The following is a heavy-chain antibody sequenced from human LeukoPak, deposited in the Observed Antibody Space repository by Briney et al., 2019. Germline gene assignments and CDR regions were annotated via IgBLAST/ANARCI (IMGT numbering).Heavy chain of an antibody. CDR1: GFTFSSYA. CDR3: ASPGGGIAVEGYFDY. V-gene: IGHV3-23*01. J-gene: IGHJ4*02. Sequence: EGSLRLSCAASGFTFSSYAMSWVRQAPGKGLEWVSGISGSGGSTYYADSVKGRFTISRDNSKNTLYLQMNSLRAEDTAVYYCASPGGGIAVEGYFDYWGQGTLVTVSS. CDR2: ISGSGGST. D-gene: IGHD6-19*01.